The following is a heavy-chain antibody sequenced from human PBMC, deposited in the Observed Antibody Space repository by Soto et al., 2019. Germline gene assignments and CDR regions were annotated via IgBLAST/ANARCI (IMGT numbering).Heavy chain of an antibody. Sequence: QVQLVQSGAEVKKPGSSVKVSCKASGGTFSSYAISWVRQAPGQGLEWMGGIIPIFGTANYAQKFQGRVTITADKSTSTAYMEMSSLRSEDTAVYYCARGLGRSGRVSNWFDPWGQGTLVTVSS. V-gene: IGHV1-69*06. J-gene: IGHJ5*02. CDR1: GGTFSSYA. CDR3: ARGLGRSGRVSNWFDP. D-gene: IGHD6-19*01. CDR2: IIPIFGTA.